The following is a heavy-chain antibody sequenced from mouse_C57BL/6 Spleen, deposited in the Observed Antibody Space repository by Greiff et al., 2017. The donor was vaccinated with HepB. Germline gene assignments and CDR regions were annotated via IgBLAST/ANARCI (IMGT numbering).Heavy chain of an antibody. V-gene: IGHV1-15*01. D-gene: IGHD1-1*01. CDR2: IDPETGGT. CDR3: TCSSYYYYAMDY. CDR1: GYTFTDYE. Sequence: QVQLQQSGAELVRPGASVTLSCKASGYTFTDYEMHWVKQTPVHGLEWIGAIDPETGGTAYNQKFKGKAILTADKSSSTAYMELRSLTSEDSAVYYCTCSSYYYYAMDYWGQGTSGTVSS. J-gene: IGHJ4*01.